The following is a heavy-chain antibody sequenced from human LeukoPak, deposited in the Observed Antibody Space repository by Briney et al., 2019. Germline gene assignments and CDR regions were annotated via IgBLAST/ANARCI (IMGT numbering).Heavy chain of an antibody. CDR1: GFTFSDYY. V-gene: IGHV3-11*06. CDR3: AREETRYYYDSSGYLGSSLFDY. CDR2: ISSSSSYI. Sequence: GGSLRLSCAASGFTFSDYYMSWIRQAPGKGLEWVSSISSSSSYIYYADSVKGRFTISRDNAKNSLYLQMNSLRAEDTAVYYCAREETRYYYDSSGYLGSSLFDYWGQGTLVTVSS. J-gene: IGHJ4*02. D-gene: IGHD3-22*01.